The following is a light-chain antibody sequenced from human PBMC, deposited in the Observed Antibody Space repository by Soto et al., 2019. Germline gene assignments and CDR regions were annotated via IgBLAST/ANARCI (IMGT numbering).Light chain of an antibody. Sequence: QSVLTQPPSVSGAPGQRVTISCTGSSSNIGTHYDVHWYQQLPGKAPRLLISDNTNRPSGAPDRFSGSKSGTSASLAITGLQAEDEADYYCQSYDSSLSAYVFGTGTKVTVL. J-gene: IGLJ1*01. CDR2: DNT. CDR3: QSYDSSLSAYV. V-gene: IGLV1-40*01. CDR1: SSNIGTHYD.